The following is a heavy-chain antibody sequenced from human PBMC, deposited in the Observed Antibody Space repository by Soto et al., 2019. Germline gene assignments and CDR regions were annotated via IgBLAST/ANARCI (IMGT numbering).Heavy chain of an antibody. V-gene: IGHV3-21*01. CDR1: GFTFSSYS. CDR3: ARDPDPYYDILTGYYRAYYYGMDV. CDR2: ISSSSSYI. Sequence: GGSLRLSCAASGFTFSSYSMNWVRQAPGKGLEWVSSISSSSSYIYYADSVKGRFTISRDNAKNSLYLQMNSLRAEDTAVYYCARDPDPYYDILTGYYRAYYYGMDVWGQGATVTVSS. J-gene: IGHJ6*02. D-gene: IGHD3-9*01.